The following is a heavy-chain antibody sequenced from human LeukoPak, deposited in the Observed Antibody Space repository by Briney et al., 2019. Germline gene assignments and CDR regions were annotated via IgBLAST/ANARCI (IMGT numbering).Heavy chain of an antibody. CDR3: AKEASTSGSAFDI. Sequence: GGSLRLSCAASGFIFSSNVMSWVRQAPEKGLEWVSGVSGSGGSTYYADSVKGRFTISRDNSKNTLYLQMNSLRAEDTAVYYCAKEASTSGSAFDIWGQGTMVTVSS. V-gene: IGHV3-23*01. CDR2: VSGSGGST. CDR1: GFIFSSNV. J-gene: IGHJ3*02. D-gene: IGHD6-6*01.